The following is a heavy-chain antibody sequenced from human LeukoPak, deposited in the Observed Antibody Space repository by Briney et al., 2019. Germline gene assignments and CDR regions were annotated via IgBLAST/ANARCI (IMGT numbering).Heavy chain of an antibody. J-gene: IGHJ3*02. Sequence: SETLSLTCTVSGGSIRSYYWSWIRQPPGKGLEWIGYIYYSGSTNYNPSLKSRVTISVDTSKNQFSLKLSSVTAADTAVYYCPRDKKDYYDSSGYYYFAFDIWGQGTMVNVSS. D-gene: IGHD3-22*01. CDR2: IYYSGST. V-gene: IGHV4-59*01. CDR1: GGSIRSYY. CDR3: PRDKKDYYDSSGYYYFAFDI.